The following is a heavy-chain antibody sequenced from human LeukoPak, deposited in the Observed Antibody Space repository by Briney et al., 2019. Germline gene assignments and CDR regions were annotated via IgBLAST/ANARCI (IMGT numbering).Heavy chain of an antibody. CDR1: GYTFTSYG. Sequence: ASVKVSCKASGYTFTSYGISWVRQAPGQGLEWMGWINAGNGNTKYSQKFQGRVTITRDTSASTAYMELSSLRSEDTAVYYCAREANRKNYYDSSGYQPFDYWGQGTLVTVSS. CDR2: INAGNGNT. D-gene: IGHD3-22*01. CDR3: AREANRKNYYDSSGYQPFDY. J-gene: IGHJ4*02. V-gene: IGHV1-3*01.